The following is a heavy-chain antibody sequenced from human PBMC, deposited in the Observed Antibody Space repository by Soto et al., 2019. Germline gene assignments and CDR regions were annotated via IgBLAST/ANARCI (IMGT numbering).Heavy chain of an antibody. CDR1: GGSLTTGDYY. V-gene: IGHV4-30-4*01. CDR2: ISRSGNI. CDR3: ARGNDYVYFYDY. D-gene: IGHD4-17*01. Sequence: QVQLQESGPGLAKPSQTLSLICTVSGGSLTTGDYYWTWIRQSPGEGLEWIGYISRSGNIFYNPSLKSRSTISLDTSKDQFSLKLNSVTAADTAVYYCARGNDYVYFYDYWGQGTLVTVSS. J-gene: IGHJ4*02.